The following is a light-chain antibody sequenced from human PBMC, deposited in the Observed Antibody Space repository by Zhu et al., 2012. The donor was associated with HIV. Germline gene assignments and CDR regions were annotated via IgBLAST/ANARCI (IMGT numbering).Light chain of an antibody. CDR2: EAS. V-gene: IGKV3-15*01. Sequence: EIVMTQYPATLSASPGERATLYCRASQSVNTHLAWYRQKPGQAPRLLIYEASIRATGIPPRFSGTGSGTEFTLTITSMQSEDFAVYYCHQYNTWPRTFGQGTRVEIK. CDR3: HQYNTWPRT. CDR1: QSVNTH. J-gene: IGKJ1*01.